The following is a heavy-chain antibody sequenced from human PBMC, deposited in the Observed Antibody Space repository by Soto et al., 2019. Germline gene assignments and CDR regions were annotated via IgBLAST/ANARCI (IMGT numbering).Heavy chain of an antibody. CDR3: AKDLEPVGANWFDP. Sequence: PVGSLRLSCAASGFTFSSYAMSWVRQAPGKGLEWVSAISGSGGSTYYADSVKGRFTISRDNSKNTLYLQMNSLRAEDTAVYYCAKDLEPVGANWFDPWGQGTLVTVSS. V-gene: IGHV3-23*01. J-gene: IGHJ5*02. D-gene: IGHD1-26*01. CDR2: ISGSGGST. CDR1: GFTFSSYA.